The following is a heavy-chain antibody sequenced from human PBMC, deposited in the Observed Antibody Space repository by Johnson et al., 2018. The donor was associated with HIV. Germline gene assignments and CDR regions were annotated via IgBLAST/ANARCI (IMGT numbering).Heavy chain of an antibody. CDR1: GFIIDDYG. V-gene: IGHV3-20*04. J-gene: IGHJ3*02. CDR2: INWNGGTP. Sequence: VQLVESGGGVVRPGGSLRLSCAASGFIIDDYGMSWVRQAPGTGLEWVSSINWNGGTPGSADSVKGRFTISSDNSKNTLYLQMNSLSAEDTAVYYCVRDRSTYSESYYGWDAFDIWGQGTMVTVSS. D-gene: IGHD1-26*01. CDR3: VRDRSTYSESYYGWDAFDI.